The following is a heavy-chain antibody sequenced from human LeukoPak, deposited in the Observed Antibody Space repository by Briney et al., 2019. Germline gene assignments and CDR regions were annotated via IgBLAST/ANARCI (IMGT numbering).Heavy chain of an antibody. V-gene: IGHV3-23*01. D-gene: IGHD2-2*01. J-gene: IGHJ6*03. CDR3: AKRGNPAVGHHYLDV. CDR1: GLTFSSYD. Sequence: GGSLRLSCAASGLTFSSYDMSWVRQAPGKGLEWVSSITLSGGSTFYADSVKGRFTISRYNSKNTLYLQMNSLGAEDTAVYYCAKRGNPAVGHHYLDVWGEGTTVSVSS. CDR2: ITLSGGST.